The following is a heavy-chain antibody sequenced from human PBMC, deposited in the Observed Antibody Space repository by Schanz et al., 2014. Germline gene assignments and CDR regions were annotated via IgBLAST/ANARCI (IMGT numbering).Heavy chain of an antibody. J-gene: IGHJ5*02. D-gene: IGHD1-26*01. V-gene: IGHV4-31*03. CDR3: ARVPEPGWFDP. CDR2: IYYRGNT. CDR1: GDSISSAY. Sequence: QVQLQESGPGLVEPSQTLSLTGTVSGDSISSAYWSWIRQHPGKGLEWIGFIYYRGNTYYNPSLKSRVSISLDPSKTQFFLNLNSLTAADTAVYYCARVPEPGWFDPWGQGTLVTVSS.